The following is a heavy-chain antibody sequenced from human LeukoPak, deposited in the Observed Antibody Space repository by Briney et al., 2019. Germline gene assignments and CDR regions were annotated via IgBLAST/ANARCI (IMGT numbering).Heavy chain of an antibody. Sequence: ASVKVSCKASGYTFTGYYMHWVRQAPGQGLEWMGWINPNSGDTNYAQKFQGRVTMTRDTSISTAYMELSSLRSEDTAVYYCARDRVGSGYYLDYWGQGTLVTVSS. D-gene: IGHD3-22*01. J-gene: IGHJ4*02. CDR3: ARDRVGSGYYLDY. V-gene: IGHV1-2*02. CDR2: INPNSGDT. CDR1: GYTFTGYY.